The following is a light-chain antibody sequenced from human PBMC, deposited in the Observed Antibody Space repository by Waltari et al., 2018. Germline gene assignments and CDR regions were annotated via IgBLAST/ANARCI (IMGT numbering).Light chain of an antibody. Sequence: IVLTQSPGTLSLSPGERATLSCRASETVPAGYLAWYQQIPGQSPRLLIYGVSNRATDIPDRFSGSESGTDFTHTVSRLEPEDFAVYYCQQYGSSPWTFGQGTRVEI. CDR3: QQYGSSPWT. CDR2: GVS. CDR1: ETVPAGY. V-gene: IGKV3-20*01. J-gene: IGKJ1*01.